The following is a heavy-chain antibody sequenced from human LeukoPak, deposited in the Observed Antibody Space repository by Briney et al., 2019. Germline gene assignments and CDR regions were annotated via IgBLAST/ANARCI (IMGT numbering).Heavy chain of an antibody. J-gene: IGHJ6*04. CDR2: TYYRSKWYN. D-gene: IGHD6-13*01. Sequence: SQTLSLTCAISGDSVSSNSAAWNWIRQSPWRNLEWLGRTYYRSKWYNDYAVSVTSRITINPDTSKNQFSLQLNSVTPEDTAVYYCARQYSSGWSYYYGLDVWGKGTTVTVSS. CDR1: GDSVSSNSAA. CDR3: ARQYSSGWSYYYGLDV. V-gene: IGHV6-1*01.